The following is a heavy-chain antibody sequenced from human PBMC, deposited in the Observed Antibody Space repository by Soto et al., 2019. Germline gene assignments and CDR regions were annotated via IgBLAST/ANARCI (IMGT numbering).Heavy chain of an antibody. Sequence: EVQLLASGGGLAQPGTSLRLSCVAAGFTFSSYGMSWVRQAPGKGLEWVSAISGSGGSTYHTDSVKGRFTISRDNSKNTLYLQMSSLRAEDTAVYYCAKGGMVTTKYFDYWGLGTLVTVSS. CDR2: ISGSGGST. D-gene: IGHD4-17*01. CDR3: AKGGMVTTKYFDY. V-gene: IGHV3-23*01. CDR1: GFTFSSYG. J-gene: IGHJ4*02.